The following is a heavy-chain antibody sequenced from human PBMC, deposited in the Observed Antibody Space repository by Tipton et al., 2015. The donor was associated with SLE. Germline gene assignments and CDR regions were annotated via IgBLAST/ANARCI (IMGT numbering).Heavy chain of an antibody. J-gene: IGHJ4*02. Sequence: SLRLSCAASGFTFSSYSMNWVRQAPGKGLEWVSSISSSSSYIYYADSVKGRFTISRDNAKNSLYLQMNSLRAEDTAVYYCARDVHGSWNGACEYWGQGTLVPVSS. CDR3: ARDVHGSWNGACEY. D-gene: IGHD1-1*01. CDR1: GFTFSSYS. V-gene: IGHV3-21*03. CDR2: ISSSSSYI.